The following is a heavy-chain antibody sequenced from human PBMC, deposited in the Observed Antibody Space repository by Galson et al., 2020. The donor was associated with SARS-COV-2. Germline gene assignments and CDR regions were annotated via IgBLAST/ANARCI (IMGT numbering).Heavy chain of an antibody. CDR2: IYYSGST. CDR3: ARARGEWIQLWEPFDY. Sequence: SETLSLTCTVSGGSISSGGYYWSWIRQHPGKGLEWIGYIYYSGSTYYNPSLKSRVTISVDTSKNQFSLKLSSVTAADTAVYYCARARGEWIQLWEPFDYWGQGTLVTVSS. D-gene: IGHD5-18*01. J-gene: IGHJ4*02. V-gene: IGHV4-31*03. CDR1: GGSISSGGYY.